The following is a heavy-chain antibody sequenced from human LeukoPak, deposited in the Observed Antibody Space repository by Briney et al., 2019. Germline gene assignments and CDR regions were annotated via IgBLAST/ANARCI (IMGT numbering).Heavy chain of an antibody. CDR1: GGSISTNNYY. Sequence: SETLSLTCTVSGGSISTNNYYWGWIRQPPGMELEWIGSIYYTGRTYYNPSLKSRVTISVDTSKNQFSLKLSSVTAADTAVYYCTRSFRDSPVDPWGQGTLVTVSS. CDR2: IYYTGRT. V-gene: IGHV4-39*01. J-gene: IGHJ5*02. CDR3: TRSFRDSPVDP. D-gene: IGHD1-14*01.